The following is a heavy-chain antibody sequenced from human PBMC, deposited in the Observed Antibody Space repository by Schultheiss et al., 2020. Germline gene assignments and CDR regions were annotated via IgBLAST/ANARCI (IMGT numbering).Heavy chain of an antibody. CDR3: ARADGPKANDAFDI. V-gene: IGHV4-31*03. CDR2: IYYSGST. J-gene: IGHJ3*02. D-gene: IGHD5-24*01. CDR1: GGSISSGGYY. Sequence: TLSLTCTVSGGSISSGGYYWSWIRQHPGKGLEWIGYIYYSGSTYYNPSLKSRVTISVDTSKNQFSLKLSSVTAADTAVYYCARADGPKANDAFDIWGQGTMVTVSS.